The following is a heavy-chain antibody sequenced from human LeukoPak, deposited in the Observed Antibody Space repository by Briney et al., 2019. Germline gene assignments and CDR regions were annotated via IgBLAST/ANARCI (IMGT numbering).Heavy chain of an antibody. Sequence: PSETLSLTCTVSGGSIGSYSWSWIRQPAGQGLEWIGRIYISGNTNYNPSLKSRVTMSVDTSKNQLSLKLSSVTAADTAVYYCARVMTYYFYGMDVWGQGTTVTVSS. D-gene: IGHD3-16*01. J-gene: IGHJ6*02. CDR2: IYISGNT. CDR1: GGSIGSYS. V-gene: IGHV4-4*07. CDR3: ARVMTYYFYGMDV.